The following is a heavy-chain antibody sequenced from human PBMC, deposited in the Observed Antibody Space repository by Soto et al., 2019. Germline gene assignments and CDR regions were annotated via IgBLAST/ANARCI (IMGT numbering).Heavy chain of an antibody. V-gene: IGHV3-53*02. CDR1: GFTVSGNY. D-gene: IGHD6-6*01. J-gene: IGHJ4*02. CDR2: IYNGGGT. Sequence: EVQLVETGGGVIQPGGSLRLSGAASGFTVSGNYMSWVRQAPGKGLEWVSVIYNGGGTYYADSVKGRFTISRDHSKNTLYLQMNSLRAEDTAVYYCASTRGSSYDYWGQGNLVTVSS. CDR3: ASTRGSSYDY.